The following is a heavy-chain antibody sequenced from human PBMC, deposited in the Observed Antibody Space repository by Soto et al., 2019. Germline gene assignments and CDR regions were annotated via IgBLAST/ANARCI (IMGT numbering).Heavy chain of an antibody. D-gene: IGHD2-15*01. V-gene: IGHV3-33*08. Sequence: QVQLVESGGGVVQPGGSLRLSCTTSGFTFNTYGMHWVRQAPGKGLEWVAIIWYDGSNKYYADSVKGRITISRDNSKNTLYLQMNSLRAEDTDLYHCARADCTGAYCYSWPFNYGVDVWGQGATVTVSS. CDR3: ARADCTGAYCYSWPFNYGVDV. J-gene: IGHJ6*02. CDR2: IWYDGSNK. CDR1: GFTFNTYG.